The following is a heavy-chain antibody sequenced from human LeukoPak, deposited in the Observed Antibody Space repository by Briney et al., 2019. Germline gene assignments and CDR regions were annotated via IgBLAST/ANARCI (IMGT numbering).Heavy chain of an antibody. CDR3: AKTRSIAVAGGLDY. J-gene: IGHJ4*02. D-gene: IGHD6-19*01. V-gene: IGHV3-33*06. Sequence: GRSLRLSCAASGFTFSRYGMHWVRQAPGKGLEWVAVIWYDGSKKNYADSVKGRFTISRDNSKNTLYLQMNSLRAEDTAVYYCAKTRSIAVAGGLDYWGQGTLVTVSS. CDR2: IWYDGSKK. CDR1: GFTFSRYG.